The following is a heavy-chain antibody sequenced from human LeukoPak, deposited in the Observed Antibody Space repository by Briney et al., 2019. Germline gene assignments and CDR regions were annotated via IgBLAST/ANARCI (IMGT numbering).Heavy chain of an antibody. CDR1: GFTFSSYS. Sequence: GGSLRLSCAASGFTFSSYSMNWVRQAPGKGLEWVSSISSSSSYIYYADSVKGRFTISRDNAKNSLYLQMNSLRAEDTAVYYCARDRNIAARQLHDAFDIWGQGTMVTVSS. CDR3: ARDRNIAARQLHDAFDI. CDR2: ISSSSSYI. D-gene: IGHD6-6*01. J-gene: IGHJ3*02. V-gene: IGHV3-21*01.